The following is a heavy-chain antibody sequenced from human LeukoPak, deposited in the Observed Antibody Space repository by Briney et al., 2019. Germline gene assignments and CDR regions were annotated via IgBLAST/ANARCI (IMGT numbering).Heavy chain of an antibody. J-gene: IGHJ5*01. D-gene: IGHD4-17*01. CDR2: VWYDGTNK. CDR1: GFIFGSYG. V-gene: IGHV3-30*02. Sequence: GGSLRLSCAASGFIFGSYGMHWVRQAPGKGLEWVAFVWYDGTNKYYADSVKGRFTISRDNSKNTLYLQMNSLRAEDTAVYYCANPPTVTKIRFDSWGQGTLVTVSS. CDR3: ANPPTVTKIRFDS.